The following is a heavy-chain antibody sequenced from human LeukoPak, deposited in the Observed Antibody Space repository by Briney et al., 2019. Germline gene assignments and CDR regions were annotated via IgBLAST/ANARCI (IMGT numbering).Heavy chain of an antibody. CDR2: IIPIFGTA. CDR1: GGTFSSYA. J-gene: IGHJ6*03. CDR3: AREGGYYYGSGSYYGLYYMDV. D-gene: IGHD3-10*01. Sequence: SVKVSCKASGGTFSSYAISWVRQAPGQGLEWMGGIIPIFGTANYAQKFQGRVTITADESTSTAYMELSSLRSEDTAVYYCAREGGYYYGSGSYYGLYYMDVWGKGTTVTISS. V-gene: IGHV1-69*13.